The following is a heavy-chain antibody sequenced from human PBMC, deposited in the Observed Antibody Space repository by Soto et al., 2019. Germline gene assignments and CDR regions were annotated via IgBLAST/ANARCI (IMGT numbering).Heavy chain of an antibody. V-gene: IGHV3-48*02. CDR1: GFTFSLYS. J-gene: IGHJ6*02. CDR3: ARAVTWGLDV. CDR2: ISRSSTGI. D-gene: IGHD3-10*01. Sequence: EVQLVESGGGLVQPGGSLRLSCAASGFTFSLYSMSWVRQAPGKGLEWVSYISRSSTGIHYADSVKGRFTISRDDATKSMHLQMNRLRDGDTAVYYCARAVTWGLDVWGQGPTVSISS.